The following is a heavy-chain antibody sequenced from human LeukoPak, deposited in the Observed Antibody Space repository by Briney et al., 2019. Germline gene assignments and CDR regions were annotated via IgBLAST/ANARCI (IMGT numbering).Heavy chain of an antibody. CDR1: GGTFSSYA. CDR3: ARCDSSGSYFDY. Sequence: ASVKVSCKASGGTFSSYAISWVRQAPGQGLEWMGGIIPIFGTANYAQKFQGRVTITADESTSTAYMELSSLRSEDTAVYYCARCDSSGSYFDYWGQGTLVTVYS. CDR2: IIPIFGTA. J-gene: IGHJ4*02. D-gene: IGHD3-22*01. V-gene: IGHV1-69*13.